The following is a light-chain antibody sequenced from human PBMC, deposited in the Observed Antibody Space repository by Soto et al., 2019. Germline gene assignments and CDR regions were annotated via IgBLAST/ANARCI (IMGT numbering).Light chain of an antibody. CDR3: QQYYSTPLT. CDR1: QSVLYSSNNKNY. CDR2: WAS. V-gene: IGKV4-1*01. Sequence: DIVMTQSPDSLAVSLGERATINCKSSQSVLYSSNNKNYLAWYQQKPGQPPKLVIYWASTRESGVPDRFSGSGSGTDVTLTISSLQAEDVAVYYCQQYYSTPLTFGPGTKVDIK. J-gene: IGKJ3*01.